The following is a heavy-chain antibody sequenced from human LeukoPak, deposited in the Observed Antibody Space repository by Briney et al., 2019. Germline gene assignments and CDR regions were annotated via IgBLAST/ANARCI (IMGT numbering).Heavy chain of an antibody. Sequence: SETLSLTCTVSGGSISSHYWSWIRQPPGKGLEWIGYIYYSGSTNYNPSLKSRVTISVDTSKNQFSLKLSSVTAADTAVYYCARGYYGSGSYYTVWGQGTLVTVSS. J-gene: IGHJ4*02. CDR3: ARGYYGSGSYYTV. CDR1: GGSISSHY. CDR2: IYYSGST. D-gene: IGHD3-10*01. V-gene: IGHV4-59*08.